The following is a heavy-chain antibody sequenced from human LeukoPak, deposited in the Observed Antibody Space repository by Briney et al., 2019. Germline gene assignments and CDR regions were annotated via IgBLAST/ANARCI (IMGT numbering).Heavy chain of an antibody. CDR3: ARIPHYDFWSGSPYYFDY. Sequence: GESLKISCKGSGYSFTSYWIGWVRQMPGKGLEWMGIIYPGDSDTRYSPSFQGQVTISADKSISTAYLQWSSLEASDTAMYYCARIPHYDFWSGSPYYFDYWGQGTLVTVSS. CDR1: GYSFTSYW. J-gene: IGHJ4*02. D-gene: IGHD3-3*01. CDR2: IYPGDSDT. V-gene: IGHV5-51*01.